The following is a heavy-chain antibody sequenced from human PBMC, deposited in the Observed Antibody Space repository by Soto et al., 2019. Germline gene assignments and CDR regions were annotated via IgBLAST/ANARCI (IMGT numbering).Heavy chain of an antibody. J-gene: IGHJ4*02. CDR3: ARGYIWGSYRYDY. Sequence: EVQLVESGGGLVQPGGSLRLSCTASGFTVSSNYMSWVRQAPGNGLEWVSVIYSGGSTYYADSVKGRFAISMDNSKDTRYLQMISLRAEATAVYYCARGYIWGSYRYDYWGQGTMVTVSS. CDR2: IYSGGST. D-gene: IGHD3-16*02. V-gene: IGHV3-66*01. CDR1: GFTVSSNY.